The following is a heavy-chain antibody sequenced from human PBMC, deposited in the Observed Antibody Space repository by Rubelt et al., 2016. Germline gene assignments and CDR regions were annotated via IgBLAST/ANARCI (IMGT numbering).Heavy chain of an antibody. Sequence: FSDSAMHWVRQASGKGLEWVGYIRSKANNYATVYGASVKGRFTISRDDSKNTAYLQMNSLKTEDTAVYYCARPMYYYESSDDDYWGQGTLVTVSS. V-gene: IGHV3-73*01. J-gene: IGHJ4*02. CDR1: FSDSA. CDR2: IRSKANNYAT. D-gene: IGHD3-22*01. CDR3: ARPMYYYESSDDDY.